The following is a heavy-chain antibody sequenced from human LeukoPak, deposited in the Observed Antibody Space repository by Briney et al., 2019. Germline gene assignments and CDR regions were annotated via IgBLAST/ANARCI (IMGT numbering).Heavy chain of an antibody. CDR1: GGSISSYY. J-gene: IGHJ5*02. CDR2: IYYSGST. V-gene: IGHV4-59*08. CDR3: ARHPSSSWTGGWFDP. D-gene: IGHD6-13*01. Sequence: PSETLSLTCTVSGGSISSYYWSWIRQPPGKGLEWIGYIYYSGSTNYNPSLKSRVTISVDTSKNQFSLKLSSVTAADTAVYYCARHPSSSWTGGWFDPWGQGTLVTVSS.